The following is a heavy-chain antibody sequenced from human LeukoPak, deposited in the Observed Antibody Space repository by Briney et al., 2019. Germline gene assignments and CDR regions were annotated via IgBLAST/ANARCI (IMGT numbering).Heavy chain of an antibody. V-gene: IGHV7-4-1*02. D-gene: IGHD3-22*01. CDR3: ARPPYYYDSSGYYYFDY. CDR1: GYTFTTYA. Sequence: GASVKVSCKASGYTFTTYAMNWVRQAPGQGLEWMGWINTNTGNPTYAQGFTGRFVFSLDTSVSTAYLQISSLKAEDTAVYYCARPPYYYDSSGYYYFDYWGQGTLVTVSS. CDR2: INTNTGNP. J-gene: IGHJ4*02.